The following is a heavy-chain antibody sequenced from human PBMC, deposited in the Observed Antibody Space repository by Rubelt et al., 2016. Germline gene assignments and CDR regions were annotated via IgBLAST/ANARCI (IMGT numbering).Heavy chain of an antibody. V-gene: IGHV1-46*01. J-gene: IGHJ4*02. Sequence: QVQLVQSGAEVKKPGASVNISCKASGYSFTKYMHWVRQAPGQGLEWMGFIHPRGGSTSYAQKFQDRVIMTRDTSTSTVYMALSSLKSEDTAVFYCARNEGGGLDYWGQGTLVIVSS. CDR1: GYSFTKY. CDR2: IHPRGGST. CDR3: ARNEGGGLDY. D-gene: IGHD3-16*01.